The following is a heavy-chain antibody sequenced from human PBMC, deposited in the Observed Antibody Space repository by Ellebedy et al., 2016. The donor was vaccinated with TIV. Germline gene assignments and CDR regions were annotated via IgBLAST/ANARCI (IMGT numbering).Heavy chain of an antibody. CDR2: IYPGDSDT. V-gene: IGHV5-51*01. CDR3: TRFLGYCNTTSCYTFGYFGY. J-gene: IGHJ4*02. Sequence: GESLKISXQGSGYRFDRYWIGWVRQMPGKGLEWMGTIYPGDSDTRYSPSFQGQVTISADKSISTAFLQWSSLRASDTAIYYCTRFLGYCNTTSCYTFGYFGYWGQGTLVTVSS. CDR1: GYRFDRYW. D-gene: IGHD2-2*02.